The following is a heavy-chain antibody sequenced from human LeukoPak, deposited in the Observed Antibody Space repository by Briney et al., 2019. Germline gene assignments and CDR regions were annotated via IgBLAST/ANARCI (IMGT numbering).Heavy chain of an antibody. CDR2: IKQDGSEK. V-gene: IGHV3-7*01. CDR3: ARSITSRGYCSSTSCYKWGFYYYYYMDV. J-gene: IGHJ6*03. Sequence: GGSLRLSCAASGFTFSSYLMSWVRQAPGKGLEWVSNIKQDGSEKYYVDSVKGRFTISRDNAKKSLYLQMNSLRAEDTAVYYCARSITSRGYCSSTSCYKWGFYYYYYMDVWGKGTTVTVSS. D-gene: IGHD2-2*02. CDR1: GFTFSSYL.